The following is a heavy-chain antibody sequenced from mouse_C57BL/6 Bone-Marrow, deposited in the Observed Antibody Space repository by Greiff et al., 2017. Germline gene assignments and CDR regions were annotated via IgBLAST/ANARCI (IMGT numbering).Heavy chain of an antibody. J-gene: IGHJ2*01. CDR3: ARGGITTCFDY. V-gene: IGHV1-81*01. Sequence: QVQLQQSGAELARPGASVKLSCKASGYTFTSYGISWVKQSTGQGLEWIGEIYPRSGNTYYNEKFKGKATLTADKSSSTAYMVLRMLTSDDSAVYFCARGGITTCFDYWGQGTTLTVSS. D-gene: IGHD1-1*01. CDR1: GYTFTSYG. CDR2: IYPRSGNT.